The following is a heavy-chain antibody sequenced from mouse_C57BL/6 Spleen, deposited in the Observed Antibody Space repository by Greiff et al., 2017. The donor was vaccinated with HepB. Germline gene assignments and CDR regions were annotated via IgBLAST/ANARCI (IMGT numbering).Heavy chain of an antibody. J-gene: IGHJ1*03. CDR2: INPNNGGT. CDR1: GYTFTDYY. Sequence: EVQLQQSGPELVKPGASVKISCKASGYTFTDYYMNWVKQSHGKSLEWIGDINPNNGGTSYNQKFKGKATLTVDKSSSTAYMELRSLTSEDSAVYYCARGAGPFDVWGTGTTVTVSS. CDR3: ARGAGPFDV. V-gene: IGHV1-26*01.